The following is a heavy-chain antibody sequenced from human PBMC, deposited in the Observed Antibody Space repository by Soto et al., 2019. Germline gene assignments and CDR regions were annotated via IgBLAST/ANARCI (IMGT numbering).Heavy chain of an antibody. D-gene: IGHD3-3*01. CDR1: GFTFSSYA. CDR2: ISGSGGST. CDR3: AKVASGFLGWLSLNCFDP. V-gene: IGHV3-23*01. J-gene: IGHJ5*02. Sequence: GGSLRLSCAASGFTFSSYAMSWVRQAPGKGLEWVSAISGSGGSTYYADSVKGRFTISRDNSKNTMYLQMNSLRAEDTAVYYCAKVASGFLGWLSLNCFDPWGQGTLVTVSS.